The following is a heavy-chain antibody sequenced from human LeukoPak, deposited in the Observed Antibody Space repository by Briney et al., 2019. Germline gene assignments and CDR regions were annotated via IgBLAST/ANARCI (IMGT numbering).Heavy chain of an antibody. CDR3: ARDRDRYGGTDY. V-gene: IGHV3-53*01. D-gene: IGHD2-21*01. CDR1: GFTVSSNY. Sequence: GGSLRLSCAASGFTVSSNYMSWVRQAPGKGLEWVSVIYSGGSTYYADSVKGRFTISRDNSKNTLYLQMNSLRAEDTAVYYCARDRDRYGGTDYWGQGTLVTVSS. CDR2: IYSGGST. J-gene: IGHJ4*02.